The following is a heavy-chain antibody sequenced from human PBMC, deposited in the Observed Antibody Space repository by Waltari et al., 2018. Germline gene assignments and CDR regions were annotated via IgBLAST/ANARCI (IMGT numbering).Heavy chain of an antibody. CDR2: ISSSSSYI. J-gene: IGHJ4*02. CDR1: GFTFSSYS. CDR3: ARDGPHYCSGGSCSYDY. Sequence: EVQLVESGGGLVKPGGSLRLSCAASGFTFSSYSMNWVRQAPGKGLEWVSSISSSSSYIYYADSVKGRFTISRDNANNSLYLQINSLRAEDTAVYYCARDGPHYCSGGSCSYDYWRQGTLVTVSS. D-gene: IGHD2-15*01. V-gene: IGHV3-21*01.